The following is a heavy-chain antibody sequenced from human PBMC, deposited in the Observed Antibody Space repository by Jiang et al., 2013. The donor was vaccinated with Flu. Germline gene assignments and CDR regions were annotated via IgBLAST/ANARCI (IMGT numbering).Heavy chain of an antibody. Sequence: KGRFTISRDNAKNSLYLQMNSLRAEDTALYHCARDRSPDSSGWVDYWGQGTLVTVSS. D-gene: IGHD3-22*01. J-gene: IGHJ4*02. CDR3: ARDRSPDSSGWVDY. V-gene: IGHV3-20*01.